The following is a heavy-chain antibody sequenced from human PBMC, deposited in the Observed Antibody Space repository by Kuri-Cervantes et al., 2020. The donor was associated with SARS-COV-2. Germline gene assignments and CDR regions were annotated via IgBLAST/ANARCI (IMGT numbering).Heavy chain of an antibody. CDR2: ITGINNGSTI. CDR3: ARRGYSYGYYYYYYMDV. V-gene: IGHV3-48*04. J-gene: IGHJ6*03. D-gene: IGHD5-18*01. Sequence: GGSLRLSCAASGFTFSDYTMNWVRQAPGKGLEWVSTITGINNGSTIYYADSVRGQFTISRDNAKNSLYLQMNSLRAEDTAVYYCARRGYSYGYYYYYYMDVWGKGTTVTVSS. CDR1: GFTFSDYT.